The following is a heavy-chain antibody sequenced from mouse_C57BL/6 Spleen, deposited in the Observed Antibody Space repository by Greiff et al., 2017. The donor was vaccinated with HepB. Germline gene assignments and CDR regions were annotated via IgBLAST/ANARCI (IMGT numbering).Heavy chain of an antibody. J-gene: IGHJ2*01. CDR1: GYTFTSYG. Sequence: QVQLQQSGAELARPGASVKLSCKASGYTFTSYGISWVKQRTGQGLEWIGEIYPRSGNTYYNEKFKGKATLTADKSASTAYMELRSLTSEDSAVYFCARSMGYDYYGKSWGSYFDYWGQGTTLTVSS. CDR3: ARSMGYDYYGKSWGSYFDY. D-gene: IGHD1-1*01. CDR2: IYPRSGNT. V-gene: IGHV1-81*01.